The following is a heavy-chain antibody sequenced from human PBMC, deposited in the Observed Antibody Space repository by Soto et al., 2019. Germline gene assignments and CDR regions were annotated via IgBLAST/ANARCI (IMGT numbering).Heavy chain of an antibody. CDR3: ARGIKYGEYSRCFDP. D-gene: IGHD4-17*01. V-gene: IGHV1-69*05. CDR2: IIPIFGTA. Sequence: SVKFSYKASGGTFSSYPISWVRQTPGQGLEWMGEIIPIFGTANYAQKFQGRVTMTRDTSMSTAYMELSSLRSEDTAVYYCARGIKYGEYSRCFDPWGPGTLVNVSS. CDR1: GGTFSSYP. J-gene: IGHJ5*02.